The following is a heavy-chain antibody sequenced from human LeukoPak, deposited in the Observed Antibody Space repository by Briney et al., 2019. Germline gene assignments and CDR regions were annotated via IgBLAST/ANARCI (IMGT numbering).Heavy chain of an antibody. CDR1: GFTFSSYS. CDR2: ISSSSSYI. D-gene: IGHD4-17*01. V-gene: IGHV3-21*01. Sequence: GGSLRLSCAASGFTFSSYSMNWVRQAPGKGLEWVSSISSSSSYIYYADSVKGRFTISRDNAKNSLYMQMNSLRAEDTAVYYCARGRGYGDYAEDDYWGQGTLVTVSS. CDR3: ARGRGYGDYAEDDY. J-gene: IGHJ4*02.